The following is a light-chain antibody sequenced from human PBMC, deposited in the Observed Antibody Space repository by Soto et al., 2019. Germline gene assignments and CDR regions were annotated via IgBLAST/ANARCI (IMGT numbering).Light chain of an antibody. Sequence: QSVLTQPPPASGTPGQRVTIACSGSSSNIGANYVYWYQHLPGTAPKLLIHSNNQRPSGVPDRFSGSKSGTSASLAISGLRSDDEADYYCAAWDDSLSGYVFGTGTKVTLL. CDR2: SNN. V-gene: IGLV1-47*02. CDR1: SSNIGANY. CDR3: AAWDDSLSGYV. J-gene: IGLJ1*01.